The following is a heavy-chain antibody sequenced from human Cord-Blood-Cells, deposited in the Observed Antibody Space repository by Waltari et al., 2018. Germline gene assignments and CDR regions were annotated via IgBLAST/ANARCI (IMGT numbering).Heavy chain of an antibody. V-gene: IGHV1-46*01. J-gene: IGHJ3*02. CDR2: INPSGGST. CDR1: GYTFTSYY. CDR3: ARALTGDILTGYYDAFDI. Sequence: QVQLVQSGAEVKKPGASVKVSCKASGYTFTSYYMHWVRQAPGQGLEWMGIINPSGGSTSYQQTFQGRVTITRDTSTSTVYMVLGSLRSEDTAVYYCARALTGDILTGYYDAFDIWGQGTMVTVSS. D-gene: IGHD3-9*01.